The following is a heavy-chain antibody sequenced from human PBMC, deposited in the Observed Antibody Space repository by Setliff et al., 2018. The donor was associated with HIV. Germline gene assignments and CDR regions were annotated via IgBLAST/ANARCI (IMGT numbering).Heavy chain of an antibody. J-gene: IGHJ3*02. CDR3: ARFYGSYDVGGFDI. V-gene: IGHV5-51*01. Sequence: GESLTISCKGSGYSFITYWIGWVRQRPGKGLEWMGIMNPYGSNTRYSPSFQGQVTISVDESISTAYLQWSSLKASDTAFYYCARFYGSYDVGGFDIWGQGTKVTVSS. D-gene: IGHD3-16*01. CDR2: MNPYGSNT. CDR1: GYSFITYW.